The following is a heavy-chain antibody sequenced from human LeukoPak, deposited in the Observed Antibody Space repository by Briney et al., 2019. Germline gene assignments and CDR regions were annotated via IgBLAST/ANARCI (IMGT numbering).Heavy chain of an antibody. CDR1: GGSFSGYY. CDR2: INHSGST. D-gene: IGHD6-13*01. Sequence: PSETLSLTCAVYGGSFSGYYWSWIRQPPGKGLEWIGEINHSGSTNYNPSLKSRVTISVDTSKNQFSLKLSSVTAADTAVYYCASPDSSNQALDYCGQGTLVTVSS. J-gene: IGHJ4*02. V-gene: IGHV4-34*01. CDR3: ASPDSSNQALDY.